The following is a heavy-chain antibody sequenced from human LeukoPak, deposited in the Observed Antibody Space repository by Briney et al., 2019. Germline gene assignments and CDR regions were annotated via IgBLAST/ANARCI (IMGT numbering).Heavy chain of an antibody. D-gene: IGHD3-16*01. V-gene: IGHV4-39*01. CDR2: IYDSGTT. CDR1: GDSIITNDYY. J-gene: IGHJ6*03. Sequence: PSETLSLTCVVSGDSIITNDYYWGWIRQPPGKGLEWIGSIYDSGTTYYNPSLESRVTVSVDTSRNQFSLRLTSVTAADTAVYYCARLEWGTDLGGRGRSYMDVWGKGTTVTVSS. CDR3: ARLEWGTDLGGRGRSYMDV.